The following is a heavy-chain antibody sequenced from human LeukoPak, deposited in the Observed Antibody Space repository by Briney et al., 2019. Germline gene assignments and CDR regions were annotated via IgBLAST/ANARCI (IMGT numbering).Heavy chain of an antibody. J-gene: IGHJ4*02. Sequence: PGGSLRLSCAASGFIFDDYAMHWVRQAPGKGLEWVSGITWNSDSIDYADSVKGRFTISRDNAKNTLYLQMNSLRAEDTAVYYCARRSSGWYDTLDYWGQGTLVTVSS. CDR1: GFIFDDYA. D-gene: IGHD6-19*01. CDR2: ITWNSDSI. CDR3: ARRSSGWYDTLDY. V-gene: IGHV3-9*01.